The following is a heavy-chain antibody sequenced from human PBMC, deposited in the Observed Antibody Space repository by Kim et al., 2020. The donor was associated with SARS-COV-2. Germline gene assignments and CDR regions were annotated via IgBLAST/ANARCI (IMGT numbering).Heavy chain of an antibody. D-gene: IGHD3-22*01. CDR1: GGSITYTHW. CDR3: ARTFYYESRGHHDSFDI. J-gene: IGHJ3*02. V-gene: IGHV4-4*02. CDR2: IYQTGGT. Sequence: SETLSLTCAVSGGSITYTHWWTWARQPPGKGLQWIGEIYQTGGTLYNPSLKSRVSISIDKAKNQFSLNLTSVTAADTAVYYCARTFYYESRGHHDSFDIWGQGTVVTVSS.